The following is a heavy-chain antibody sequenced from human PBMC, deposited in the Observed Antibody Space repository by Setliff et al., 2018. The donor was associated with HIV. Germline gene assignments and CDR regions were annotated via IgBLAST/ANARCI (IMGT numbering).Heavy chain of an antibody. V-gene: IGHV3-30*02. CDR1: GFTFSSYG. CDR3: AKGESRYYYDSLYY. D-gene: IGHD3-22*01. CDR2: LWYDGSNK. Sequence: PGESLRLSCAASGFTFSSYGMHWVRQPPGKGLEWVAGLWYDGSNKYYPDSVKGRFTISRDNSKNTLYLQMNSLRAEDTAVYYCAKGESRYYYDSLYYWGQGTLVTAPQ. J-gene: IGHJ4*02.